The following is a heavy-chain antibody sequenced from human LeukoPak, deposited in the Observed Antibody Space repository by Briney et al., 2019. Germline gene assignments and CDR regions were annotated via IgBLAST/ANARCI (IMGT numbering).Heavy chain of an antibody. Sequence: VASVKVSCKASGYTFTDFYMNWVRQAPGQGLEWMGIINPSAASTRYAQKFQGRVTMTRDTSTSTVYMELSSLRSEDTAVYYCARGYRRRPPSSIGWYSEYIFDYWGQGTLVTVSS. CDR3: ARGYRRRPPSSIGWYSEYIFDY. D-gene: IGHD6-13*01. CDR1: GYTFTDFY. CDR2: INPSAAST. J-gene: IGHJ4*02. V-gene: IGHV1-46*01.